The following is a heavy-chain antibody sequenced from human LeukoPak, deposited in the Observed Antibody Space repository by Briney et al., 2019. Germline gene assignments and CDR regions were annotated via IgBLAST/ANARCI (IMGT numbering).Heavy chain of an antibody. CDR1: GGSISSYY. CDR3: ARGRYNDYGFDY. J-gene: IGHJ4*02. D-gene: IGHD4-17*01. Sequence: SETLSLTCTVSGGSISSYYWSWIRQPPGKGLEWIGYIYTSGSTNYNPSLKSRVTISVDTSKNQFSLKLSSVTAADTAVYFCARGRYNDYGFDYWGQGTLVTVSS. V-gene: IGHV4-4*09. CDR2: IYTSGST.